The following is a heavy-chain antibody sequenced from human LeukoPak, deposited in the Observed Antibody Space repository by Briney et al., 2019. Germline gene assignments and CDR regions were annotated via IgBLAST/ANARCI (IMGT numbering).Heavy chain of an antibody. V-gene: IGHV3-23*01. CDR3: ATPRAYDYVWGSYPWYYFDY. Sequence: GGSLRLSCAASGFTFSSYAMSWVRQAPGKGLEWVSAISGSGGSTYYADSVKGRFTISRDNSKNTLYLHMNSLRAEDTAVYYCATPRAYDYVWGSYPWYYFDYWGQGTLVTVSS. CDR1: GFTFSSYA. D-gene: IGHD3-16*01. CDR2: ISGSGGST. J-gene: IGHJ4*02.